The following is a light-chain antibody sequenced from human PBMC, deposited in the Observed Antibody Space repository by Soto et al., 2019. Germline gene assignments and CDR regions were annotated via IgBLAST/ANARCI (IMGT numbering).Light chain of an antibody. V-gene: IGKV3-15*01. CDR3: QQYNNWPPLT. CDR1: QSVSNN. J-gene: IGKJ1*01. Sequence: ILMTQSPATLSVSPGERATLSCRASQSVSNNLAWYQQKPGQAHRILIYDASTRATGIPARFSGSGSGTEFTLTISGLQSEDFAVYYCQQYNNWPPLTFGQGTKVEIK. CDR2: DAS.